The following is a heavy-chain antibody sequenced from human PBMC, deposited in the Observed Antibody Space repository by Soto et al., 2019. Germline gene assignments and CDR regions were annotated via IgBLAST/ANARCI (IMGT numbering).Heavy chain of an antibody. D-gene: IGHD5-12*01. CDR3: AKSGRWLQLANFDY. J-gene: IGHJ4*02. CDR1: GFTFSSYA. V-gene: IGHV3-23*01. Sequence: GGSMRLSCAASGFTFSSYAMSWVRQAPGKGLEWVSAISGSGGSTYYADSVKGRFTISRDNSKNTLYLQMNSLRAEDTAVYYCAKSGRWLQLANFDYWGQGTLVTVSS. CDR2: ISGSGGST.